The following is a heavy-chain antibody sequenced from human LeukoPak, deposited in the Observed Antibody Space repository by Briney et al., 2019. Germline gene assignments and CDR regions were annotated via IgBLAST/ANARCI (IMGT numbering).Heavy chain of an antibody. CDR3: ARAPYGDYGYFFDY. Sequence: GGSLRLSCAASGFTFSDHYMDWVRQAPGKGLEWVGRTRNKANTYTTEYAASVKGRITISRDNSKNSLYLQMNSLKDEDTAVYYCARAPYGDYGYFFDYWGQGTLVTVSS. CDR1: GFTFSDHY. CDR2: TRNKANTYTT. J-gene: IGHJ4*02. V-gene: IGHV3-72*01. D-gene: IGHD4-17*01.